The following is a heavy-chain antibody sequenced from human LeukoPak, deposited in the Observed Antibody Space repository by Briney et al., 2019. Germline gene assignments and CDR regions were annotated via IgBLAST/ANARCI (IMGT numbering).Heavy chain of an antibody. Sequence: SETLSLTRTVSGGSISSYYWSWIRQPPGKGLEWIGYIYYSGSTNYNPSLKSRVTISVDTSKNQFSLKLSSVTAADTAVYYCARGVAARPNPNWFDPWGQGTLVTVSS. CDR2: IYYSGST. CDR3: ARGVAARPNPNWFDP. J-gene: IGHJ5*02. V-gene: IGHV4-59*08. D-gene: IGHD6-6*01. CDR1: GGSISSYY.